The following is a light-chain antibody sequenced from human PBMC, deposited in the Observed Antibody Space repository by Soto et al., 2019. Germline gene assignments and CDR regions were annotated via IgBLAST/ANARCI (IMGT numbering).Light chain of an antibody. CDR3: QQYSSYST. CDR1: QSISSW. CDR2: KAS. Sequence: DIQMTQSPSTLSVSVGDRVTITCRASQSISSWLAWYQQKPGKAPKLLIYKASNLESGVPSRFSGSGSGTEFSLTISSLQPDDVATYYCQQYSSYSTVGQGTKVEIK. V-gene: IGKV1-5*03. J-gene: IGKJ1*01.